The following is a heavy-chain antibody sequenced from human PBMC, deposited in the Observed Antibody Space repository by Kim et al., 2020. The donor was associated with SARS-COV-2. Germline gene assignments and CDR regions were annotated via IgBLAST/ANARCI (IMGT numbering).Heavy chain of an antibody. V-gene: IGHV3-23*01. CDR3: AKDGRGHGDYHWFDT. J-gene: IGHJ5*02. Sequence: DSLKGRFTISRDMSKNTLFLQMNRLGDEDTAIYYCAKDGRGHGDYHWFDTWGQGTLVTVSS. D-gene: IGHD4-17*01.